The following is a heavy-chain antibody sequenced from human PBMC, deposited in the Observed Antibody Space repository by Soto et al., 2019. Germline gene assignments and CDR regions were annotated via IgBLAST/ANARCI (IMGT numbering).Heavy chain of an antibody. CDR2: IYHSGST. D-gene: IGHD3-10*01. CDR3: AGRSSLASVQVYFGEISNYNWFDP. Sequence: QLQLQESGPGLVKPSETLSLTCTVSNGSISSAIYYWGWIRQPPGKGLEWIGSIYHSGSTYYNPSLTCRVTISVDTSKNQFSLKLSSVTAADTAVYFCAGRSSLASVQVYFGEISNYNWFDPWGQGTLVTVSS. CDR1: NGSISSAIYY. J-gene: IGHJ5*02. V-gene: IGHV4-39*01.